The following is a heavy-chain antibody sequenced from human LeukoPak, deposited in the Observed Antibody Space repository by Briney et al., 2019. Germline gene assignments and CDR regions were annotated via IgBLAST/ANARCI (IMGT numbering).Heavy chain of an antibody. J-gene: IGHJ4*02. CDR2: IYSGGST. CDR3: AREFENDPGDY. Sequence: GGSLRLSCAASGFTVSSNYMSWVRQAPGKGLEWVSVIYSGGSTYYADSVKGRFTISRDNSKNTLYLQMNSLRAEDTAVYYCAREFENDPGDYWGQGTLVTVSS. CDR1: GFTVSSNY. D-gene: IGHD2/OR15-2a*01. V-gene: IGHV3-53*01.